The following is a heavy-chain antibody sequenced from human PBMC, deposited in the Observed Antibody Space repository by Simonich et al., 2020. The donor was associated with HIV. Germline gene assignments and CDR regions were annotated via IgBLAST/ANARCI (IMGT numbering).Heavy chain of an antibody. V-gene: IGHV3-21*01. D-gene: IGHD2-2*01. CDR3: ARDGRKGSSTSCSDY. J-gene: IGHJ4*02. Sequence: EVQLVESGGGLVKPGGSLRLSCAASGFTFSSYSMNWVRQAPGKGLEWVSSISSSSSYIYYADSVKVRFTISRDNAKNSLYLQMNSLRDEDTAVYYCARDGRKGSSTSCSDYWGQGTLVTVSS. CDR1: GFTFSSYS. CDR2: ISSSSSYI.